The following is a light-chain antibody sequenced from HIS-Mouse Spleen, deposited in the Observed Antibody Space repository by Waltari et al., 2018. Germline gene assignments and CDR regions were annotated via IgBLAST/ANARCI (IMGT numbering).Light chain of an antibody. V-gene: IGKV2-30*02. Sequence: DVVMTQSPLSLPVTLGHPASISCRSRQSLVHSDGNTHLNWFQQRPGQSPRRLIYKVSNRDSGVPDRFSGSGSGTDFTLKISRVEAEDVGVYYCMQGTHWPWTFGQGTKVEIK. CDR1: QSLVHSDGNTH. J-gene: IGKJ1*01. CDR3: MQGTHWPWT. CDR2: KVS.